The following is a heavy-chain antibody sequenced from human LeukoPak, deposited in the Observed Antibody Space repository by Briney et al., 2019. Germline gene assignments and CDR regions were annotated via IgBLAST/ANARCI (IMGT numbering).Heavy chain of an antibody. CDR1: GFTVSVNY. D-gene: IGHD3-22*01. CDR2: IYSGDNT. CDR3: ARKTDSGGQGDY. V-gene: IGHV3-66*01. J-gene: IGHJ4*02. Sequence: GGPLRLSCAAFGFTVSVNYMSWVRQAPGKGLECVSVIYSGDNTYYADSVKGRFTISRDNSKNALYLQMNSLRAEDTAVYYCARKTDSGGQGDYWGPGTLVTVSS.